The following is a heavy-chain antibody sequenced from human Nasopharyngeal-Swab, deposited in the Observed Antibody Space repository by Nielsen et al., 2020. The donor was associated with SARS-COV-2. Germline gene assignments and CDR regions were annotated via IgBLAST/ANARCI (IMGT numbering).Heavy chain of an antibody. V-gene: IGHV2-5*02. CDR3: AHSADYDILTGP. CDR2: IYWDDDR. D-gene: IGHD3-9*01. J-gene: IGHJ5*02. Sequence: PGKALEWLALIYWDDDRRYSPSLKSRLTITKDTSKNRVVLTMTNMDPVDTATYYCAHSADYDILTGPWGQGTLVTVSS.